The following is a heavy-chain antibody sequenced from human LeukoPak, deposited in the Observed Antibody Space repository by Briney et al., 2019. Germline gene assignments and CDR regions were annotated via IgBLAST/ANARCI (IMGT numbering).Heavy chain of an antibody. D-gene: IGHD2-2*01. CDR3: ARALGVGYCSSTSCLNYYYYGMDV. Sequence: EASVKVSCKASGYTFTSNYIHWVRQAPGQGLEWMGMIYPRDGSTSYAQKFQGRVTVTRDTSTSTVHMELSGLRSEDTAVYYCARALGVGYCSSTSCLNYYYYGMDVWGQGTTVTVSS. CDR2: IYPRDGST. J-gene: IGHJ6*02. V-gene: IGHV1-46*01. CDR1: GYTFTSNY.